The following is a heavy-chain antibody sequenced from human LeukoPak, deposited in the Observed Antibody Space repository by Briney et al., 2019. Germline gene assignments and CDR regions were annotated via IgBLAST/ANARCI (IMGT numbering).Heavy chain of an antibody. D-gene: IGHD4-11*01. CDR2: MNPNSGNT. Sequence: ASVKVSCKASGGTFSKYTISWVRQRPGQGLEWMGWMNPNSGNTGYAQKFQGRVTMTRSTSINTAYLELSSLGSDDTAVYFCARDNYPNGMDVWGQGTTVTVSS. J-gene: IGHJ6*02. V-gene: IGHV1-8*01. CDR3: ARDNYPNGMDV. CDR1: GGTFSKYT.